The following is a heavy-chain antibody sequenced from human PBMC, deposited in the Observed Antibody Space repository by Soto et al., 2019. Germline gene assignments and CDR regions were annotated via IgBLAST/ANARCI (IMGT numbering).Heavy chain of an antibody. D-gene: IGHD2-8*01. CDR3: ARESAAYCTNGVCYTSDY. Sequence: ASVKVSCKASGYTFTSYGISWVRQAPGQGLEWMGWISAYNGNTNYAQKLQGRVTMTTDTSTSTAYMELRSLRSDDTAVYYCARESAAYCTNGVCYTSDYWGQGTLVTVSS. J-gene: IGHJ4*02. CDR2: ISAYNGNT. V-gene: IGHV1-18*01. CDR1: GYTFTSYG.